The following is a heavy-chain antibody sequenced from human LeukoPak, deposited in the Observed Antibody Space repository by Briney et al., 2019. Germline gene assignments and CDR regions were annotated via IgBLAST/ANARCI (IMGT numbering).Heavy chain of an antibody. Sequence: SVKVSCKASGGTFSSCAISWVRQAPGQGLEWMGGIIPIFGAANYAQKFQGRVTITTDESTSTAYMELSSLRSGDTAVYYCARDSSGSLTLGPWGQGTLVTVSS. J-gene: IGHJ4*02. CDR1: GGTFSSCA. CDR3: ARDSSGSLTLGP. V-gene: IGHV1-69*05. D-gene: IGHD3-22*01. CDR2: IIPIFGAA.